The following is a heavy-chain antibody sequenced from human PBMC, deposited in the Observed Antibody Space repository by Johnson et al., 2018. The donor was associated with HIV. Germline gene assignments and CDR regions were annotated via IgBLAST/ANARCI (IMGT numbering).Heavy chain of an antibody. J-gene: IGHJ3*02. D-gene: IGHD1-26*01. CDR2: INSDGSST. CDR1: GFTVSRNY. CDR3: ARASGRYSGDAFDI. V-gene: IGHV3-66*02. Sequence: VQLVESGGGLVQPGGSLRLSCAASGFTVSRNYMSWVRQAPGKGLEWVSRINSDGSSTSYADSVKGRFTISRDNSKNTLSLQMNSLRAEDSAVYYCARASGRYSGDAFDIWGQGTMVTVSS.